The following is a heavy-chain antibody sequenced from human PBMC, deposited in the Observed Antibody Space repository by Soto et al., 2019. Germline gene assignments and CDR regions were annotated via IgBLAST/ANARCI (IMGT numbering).Heavy chain of an antibody. V-gene: IGHV1-24*01. J-gene: IGHJ4*02. CDR2: FDPEDGET. Sequence: ASVKVSCKVSGYTLTELSMHWVRQAPGKGLEWMGGFDPEDGETIYAQKFQGRVTMTEDTSTDTAYMELSSLRSEDTAVYYCATYDFWSGYYRTKGFDYWGQGTLVTVSS. CDR3: ATYDFWSGYYRTKGFDY. CDR1: GYTLTELS. D-gene: IGHD3-3*01.